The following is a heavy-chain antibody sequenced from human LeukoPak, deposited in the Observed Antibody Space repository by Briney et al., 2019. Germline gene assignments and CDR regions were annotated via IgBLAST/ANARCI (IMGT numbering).Heavy chain of an antibody. Sequence: SETLSLTCTVSGDSFSSGAFYWSWVRQPPGKGLEWIGHIHRGGTTYYRPSLKSRVTISLDTSGNQFSLNLRSVTAADTAVYYCARSPPALVVAATFYDYWGQGTLVTVSS. CDR1: GDSFSSGAFY. D-gene: IGHD2-15*01. J-gene: IGHJ4*02. V-gene: IGHV4-31*03. CDR2: IHRGGTT. CDR3: ARSPPALVVAATFYDY.